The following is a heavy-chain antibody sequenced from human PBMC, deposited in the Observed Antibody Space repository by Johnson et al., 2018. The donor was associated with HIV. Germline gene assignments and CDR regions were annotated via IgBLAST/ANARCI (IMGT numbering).Heavy chain of an antibody. V-gene: IGHV3-66*02. J-gene: IGHJ3*02. Sequence: VQLVESGGGLVQPGGSLRLSCAASGFTVSSNYMSWVRQAPGKGLEGVSVIYSGGSTYYADSGKGRFTISRDNSKTTLYLQMNSLRAEDTAVYYCAKDWSRTVGATLGPGAFDIWGQGTMVTVSS. D-gene: IGHD1-26*01. CDR1: GFTVSSNY. CDR2: IYSGGST. CDR3: AKDWSRTVGATLGPGAFDI.